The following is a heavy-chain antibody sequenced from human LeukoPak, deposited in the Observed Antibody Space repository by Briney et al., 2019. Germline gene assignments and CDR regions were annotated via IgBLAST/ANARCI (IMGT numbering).Heavy chain of an antibody. CDR3: AKGDLLRYFDWLSFTPHYFDY. J-gene: IGHJ4*02. CDR1: RFTFSSYA. CDR2: ISGSGGST. Sequence: GGSLRLSCAASRFTFSSYAMSWVRQAPGKGLEWVSAISGSGGSTYYADSVKGRFTISRDNSKNTLYLQMNSLRAEDTAVYYCAKGDLLRYFDWLSFTPHYFDYWGQGTLVTVSS. D-gene: IGHD3-9*01. V-gene: IGHV3-23*01.